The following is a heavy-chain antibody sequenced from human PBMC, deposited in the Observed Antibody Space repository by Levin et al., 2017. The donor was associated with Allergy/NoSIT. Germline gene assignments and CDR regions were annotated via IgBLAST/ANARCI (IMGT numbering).Heavy chain of an antibody. CDR1: GGSFITSSYF. CDR3: ARHTALLWFEELVFDS. CDR2: IYYSGTT. D-gene: IGHD3-10*01. J-gene: IGHJ4*02. Sequence: SQTLSLTCTVSGGSFITSSYFWAWIRQPPGKGLEWLGSIYYSGTTYYNPSLKSRLTLSIDTSTNQFSLQLRSVTAADTAVYYCARHTALLWFEELVFDSWGQGNLVAVSS. V-gene: IGHV4-39*01.